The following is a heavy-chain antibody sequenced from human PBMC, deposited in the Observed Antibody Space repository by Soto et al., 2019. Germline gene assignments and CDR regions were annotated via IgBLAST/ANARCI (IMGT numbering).Heavy chain of an antibody. Sequence: QVQLVESGGGVVQPGRSLRLSCAASGFTFSSYGMHWVRQAPGKGLEWVAVISYDGSKKYYAASVKGRFTISRDNSNNTLYLQMNSLSAEDTAVYNCAKSIVGATTPFDLWGRGTLVTVSS. J-gene: IGHJ2*01. D-gene: IGHD1-26*01. CDR2: ISYDGSKK. CDR3: AKSIVGATTPFDL. V-gene: IGHV3-30*18. CDR1: GFTFSSYG.